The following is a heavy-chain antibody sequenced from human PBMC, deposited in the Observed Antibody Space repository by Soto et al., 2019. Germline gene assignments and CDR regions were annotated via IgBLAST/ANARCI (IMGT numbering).Heavy chain of an antibody. V-gene: IGHV3-74*01. J-gene: IGHJ6*02. D-gene: IGHD2-15*01. CDR2: LNGDGSDT. CDR1: GYTFSKFW. CDR3: GGSAADV. Sequence: GGSLRLSCVASGYTFSKFWIHWVRQAPGKGPEWVSSLNGDGSDTRYADSVKGRFTISRDNAKNTLYLQMNSLRAEDTAVYYCGGSAADVWGQGTPVPVSS.